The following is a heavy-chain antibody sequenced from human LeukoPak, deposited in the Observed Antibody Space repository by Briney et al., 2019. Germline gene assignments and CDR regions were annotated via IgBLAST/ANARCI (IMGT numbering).Heavy chain of an antibody. CDR3: ARDLRKAYYYDSSGLGFYYYYYGMDV. CDR2: IWYDGSNK. V-gene: IGHV3-33*01. J-gene: IGHJ6*02. CDR1: GFTFSSYG. D-gene: IGHD3-22*01. Sequence: PGGSLRLSCAASGFTFSSYGMHWVRQAPGKGLEWVAVIWYDGSNKYYADSVEGRFTISRDNSKNTLHLQMNSLRAEDTAVYYCARDLRKAYYYDSSGLGFYYYYYGMDVWGQGTTVTVSS.